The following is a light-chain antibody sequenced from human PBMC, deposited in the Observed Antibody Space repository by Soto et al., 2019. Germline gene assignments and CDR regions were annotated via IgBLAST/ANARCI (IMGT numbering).Light chain of an antibody. J-gene: IGLJ2*01. V-gene: IGLV2-14*02. CDR1: SSDVGSYNL. Sequence: QSALTQPASVSGAPGQSITISCTGSSSDVGSYNLVSWYQQLPGEAPKLMIYEGSKRPSGVSNRFSGSKSGNTASLTISGLQAEDEADYYCSSYTPSNTLVFGGGTQLTVL. CDR3: SSYTPSNTLV. CDR2: EGS.